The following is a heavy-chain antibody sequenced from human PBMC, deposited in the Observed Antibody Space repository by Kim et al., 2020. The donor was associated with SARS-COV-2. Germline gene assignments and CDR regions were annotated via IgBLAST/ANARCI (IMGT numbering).Heavy chain of an antibody. J-gene: IGHJ6*04. D-gene: IGHD3-10*01. V-gene: IGHV5-51*01. CDR2: IYPGDSDT. CDR1: GYSFTSYW. Sequence: GESLKISCKGSGYSFTSYWIGWVRQMPGKGLEWMGIIYPGDSDTRYSPSFQGQVTISADKSISTAYLQWSSLKASDTAMYYCARLTFNYYGSGSYYYYGMDVWAKGTTVTVSS. CDR3: ARLTFNYYGSGSYYYYGMDV.